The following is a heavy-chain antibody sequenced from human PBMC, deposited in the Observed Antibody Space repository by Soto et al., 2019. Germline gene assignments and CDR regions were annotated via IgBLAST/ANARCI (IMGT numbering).Heavy chain of an antibody. CDR3: ARGIRNYYGMDV. CDR1: GFTFSNYW. Sequence: EVQLVESGGGLVQPGGSLRLSCVASGFTFSNYWMHWVRQAPGKGLVWVSRINTDGSTTAFADSVKGRLTLSRDNAKNTVYLQVNSLRGEDTAVYYCARGIRNYYGMDVWGQGTTVTVSS. D-gene: IGHD2-15*01. CDR2: INTDGSTT. V-gene: IGHV3-74*02. J-gene: IGHJ6*02.